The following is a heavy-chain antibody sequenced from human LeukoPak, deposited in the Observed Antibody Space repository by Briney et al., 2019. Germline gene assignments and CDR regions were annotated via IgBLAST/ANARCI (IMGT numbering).Heavy chain of an antibody. Sequence: PSETLSLTCTVSGDSVAYSNDYWGWIRQPPGKGLEWIGSIYYGGNTYYSPSLKSRLTIYVDTSKNQFSLRLSSVTAADTAVYYCARHSSSLLAELASFYFDSWGQGILVPVSS. V-gene: IGHV4-39*01. D-gene: IGHD3-16*01. CDR2: IYYGGNT. J-gene: IGHJ4*02. CDR1: GDSVAYSNDY. CDR3: ARHSSSLLAELASFYFDS.